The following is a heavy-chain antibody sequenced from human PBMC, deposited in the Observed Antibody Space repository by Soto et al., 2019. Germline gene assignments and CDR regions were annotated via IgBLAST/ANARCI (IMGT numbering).Heavy chain of an antibody. J-gene: IGHJ6*02. Sequence: PSETLSLTCTVSGASISSSHYWTWVRQTPGKGLEWIGEIYHTGNSNYNPSLKSRVTLSLDKSKSQFSLRLSSVTAEDTAVFYCARYPMDDYYRGMDVWGQGTTVTVSS. V-gene: IGHV4-4*02. CDR3: ARYPMDDYYRGMDV. CDR2: IYHTGNS. CDR1: GASISSSHY.